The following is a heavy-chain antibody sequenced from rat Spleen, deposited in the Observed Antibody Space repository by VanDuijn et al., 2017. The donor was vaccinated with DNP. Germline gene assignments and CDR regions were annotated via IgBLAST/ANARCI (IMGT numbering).Heavy chain of an antibody. V-gene: IGHV5S10*01. J-gene: IGHJ3*01. Sequence: EVQLVESGGGLVQPGRSLKLSCAASGFTFSDYNMAWVRQAPKKGLEWVATIIYDGSRTYYRDSVKGRFTISRDNAKSTLYLQMDSLRSEDTATYYCATHYSSYWFAYWGQGTLVTVSS. CDR3: ATHYSSYWFAY. CDR1: GFTFSDYN. D-gene: IGHD1-2*01. CDR2: IIYDGSRT.